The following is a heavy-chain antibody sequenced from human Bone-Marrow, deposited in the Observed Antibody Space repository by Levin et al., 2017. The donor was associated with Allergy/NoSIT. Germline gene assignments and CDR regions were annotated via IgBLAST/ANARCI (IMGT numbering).Heavy chain of an antibody. CDR2: VYYTGTT. D-gene: IGHD1-26*01. CDR3: ARAVGATRKPFDC. CDR1: GGSVNSVSDY. V-gene: IGHV4-61*01. J-gene: IGHJ4*02. Sequence: PSETLSLTCTVSGGSVNSVSDYWSWIRQPPGKGLEWIGFVYYTGTTNYNPSLKSRLTVSLDTTKNQFSLTLTSVTAADTAIYYCARAVGATRKPFDCWGQGTLVTVSS.